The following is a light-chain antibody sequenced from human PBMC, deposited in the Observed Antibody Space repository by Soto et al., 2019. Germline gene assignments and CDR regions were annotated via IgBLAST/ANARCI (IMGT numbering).Light chain of an antibody. CDR1: QSISSN. Sequence: EIVMTQSPATLSVSPGERATFSCRASQSISSNLAWYQQKPGQAPRLLMFRTSSRATGFPARFSGSGSGTEFNLTISSLQSEDFGVYYCQQYGSSGTFGQGTKVDIK. CDR3: QQYGSSGT. CDR2: RTS. J-gene: IGKJ1*01. V-gene: IGKV3-15*01.